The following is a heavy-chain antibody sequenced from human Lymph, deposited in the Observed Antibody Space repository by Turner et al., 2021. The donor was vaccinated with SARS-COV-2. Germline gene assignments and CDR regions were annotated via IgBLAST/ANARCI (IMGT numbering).Heavy chain of an antibody. Sequence: QVQLVESGGGVVQPGRALSLSCAASGFTFSSYGMHWVRQAPGKGLEWVAVIWYDGSNKYYADSVKCRFTISRDNSKNTLYLQMNSLRAEDTAVYYCASDRTPYGDPGDYWGQGTLVTVSS. D-gene: IGHD4-17*01. CDR2: IWYDGSNK. J-gene: IGHJ4*02. CDR1: GFTFSSYG. V-gene: IGHV3-33*01. CDR3: ASDRTPYGDPGDY.